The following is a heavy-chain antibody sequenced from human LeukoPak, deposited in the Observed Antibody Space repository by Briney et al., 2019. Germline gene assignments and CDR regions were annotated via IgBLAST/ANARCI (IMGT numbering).Heavy chain of an antibody. V-gene: IGHV3-23*01. CDR1: GFTFSTYA. D-gene: IGHD4/OR15-4a*01. CDR2: IGGGGRDT. J-gene: IGHJ6*03. Sequence: PGGSLRHSCAASGFTFSTYAMSWVRQAPGKGLEWLSTIGGGGRDTFYADSVKGRFTVSRDNSKNTLYLQMSSLRAEDTAVYFCAKNRGANYYNYYMDVWGKGTTVTVSS. CDR3: AKNRGANYYNYYMDV.